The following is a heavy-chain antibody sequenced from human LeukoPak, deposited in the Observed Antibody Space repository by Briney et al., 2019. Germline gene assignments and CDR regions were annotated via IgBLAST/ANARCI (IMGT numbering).Heavy chain of an antibody. CDR2: IKSKTDGGTT. Sequence: GGPLRLSCAASGFTFSNAWMSWVRQAPGKGLEWVGRIKSKTDGGTTDYAAPVKGRFTISRGDSKNTLYLQMNSLKTEDTAVYYCTTDLYYDSSGYYYWGQGTLVTVSS. CDR1: GFTFSNAW. CDR3: TTDLYYDSSGYYY. D-gene: IGHD3-22*01. J-gene: IGHJ4*02. V-gene: IGHV3-15*01.